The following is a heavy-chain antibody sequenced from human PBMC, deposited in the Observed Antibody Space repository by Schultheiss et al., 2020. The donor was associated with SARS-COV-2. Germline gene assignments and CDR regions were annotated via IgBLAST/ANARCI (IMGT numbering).Heavy chain of an antibody. CDR3: ARDSYGYDY. V-gene: IGHV4-39*07. Sequence: SETLSLTCTVSGGSISSSNYYWGWIRQPPGKGLEWVGCIYYSGSTYYNPSLKSRVTISVDTSKNQFSLKLSSVTAADTAVYYCARDSYGYDYWGQGTLVTVSS. D-gene: IGHD5-18*01. J-gene: IGHJ4*02. CDR2: IYYSGST. CDR1: GGSISSSNYY.